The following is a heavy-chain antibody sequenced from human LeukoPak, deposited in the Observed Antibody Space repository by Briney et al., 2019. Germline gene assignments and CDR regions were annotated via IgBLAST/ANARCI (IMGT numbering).Heavy chain of an antibody. J-gene: IGHJ4*02. CDR1: GFTVSSNY. V-gene: IGHV3-66*01. Sequence: PGGSLRLSCGASGFTVSSNYMSWVRQAPGKGLEWVSVIYSGGSTYYADSVKGRFTISRDNSKNTLYLQMNSLRAEDTAVYYCAKARPPAVAGKKHRIFDYWGQGTLVTVSS. CDR2: IYSGGST. D-gene: IGHD6-19*01. CDR3: AKARPPAVAGKKHRIFDY.